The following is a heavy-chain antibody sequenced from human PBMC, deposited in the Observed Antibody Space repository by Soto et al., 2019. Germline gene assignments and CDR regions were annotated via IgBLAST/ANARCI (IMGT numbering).Heavy chain of an antibody. CDR2: IYRGGST. CDR3: ARGGESYPFDP. CDR1: GFTVSSNY. V-gene: IGHV3-66*01. Sequence: EVQLVESGGGLVQPGGSLRLSCAASGFTVSSNYMSWVRQAPGKGLEWVSVIYRGGSTYSSDSVKGRFTISRDNSKNTLYLQMNSLRAEDTAVYYCARGGESYPFDPWGQGTLVTVSS. J-gene: IGHJ5*02.